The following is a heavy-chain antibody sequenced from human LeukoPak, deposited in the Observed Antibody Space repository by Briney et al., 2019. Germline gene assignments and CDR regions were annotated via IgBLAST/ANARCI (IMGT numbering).Heavy chain of an antibody. V-gene: IGHV3-30*18. Sequence: PGRSLRLSCAASGFTFSSYGMHWVRQAPGKGLEWVAVISYDGSNKYYADSVKGRFTISRDNSKNTLYLQMNSLRADDTAVYYCAKGGLVHRFDPWGQGTLVTVSS. CDR2: ISYDGSNK. CDR1: GFTFSSYG. CDR3: AKGGLVHRFDP. J-gene: IGHJ5*02.